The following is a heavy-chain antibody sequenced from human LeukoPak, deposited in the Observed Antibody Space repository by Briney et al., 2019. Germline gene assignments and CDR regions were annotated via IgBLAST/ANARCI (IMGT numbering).Heavy chain of an antibody. CDR3: AKCHYCYDSSGYYYFDY. Sequence: GGSLRLSCAASGFTFSSYAMSWVRQAPGKGLEWVSAISGSGGSTYYADSVKGRFTISRDNSKNTLYLQMNSLRAEDTAVYCCAKCHYCYDSSGYYYFDYWGQGTLVTVSS. D-gene: IGHD3-22*01. V-gene: IGHV3-23*01. CDR1: GFTFSSYA. CDR2: ISGSGGST. J-gene: IGHJ4*02.